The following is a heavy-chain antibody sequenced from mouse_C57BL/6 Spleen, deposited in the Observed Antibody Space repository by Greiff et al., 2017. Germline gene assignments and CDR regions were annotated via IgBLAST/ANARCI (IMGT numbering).Heavy chain of an antibody. J-gene: IGHJ4*01. CDR1: GYAFSSSW. D-gene: IGHD2-2*01. CDR3: ARGMGYPMDY. Sequence: QVQLKESGPELVKPGASVKISCKASGYAFSSSWMNWVKQRPGKGLEWIGRIYPGDGDTNYNGKFKGKATLTADKSSSTAYMQLSSLTSEDSAVYFCARGMGYPMDYWGQGTSVTVSS. CDR2: IYPGDGDT. V-gene: IGHV1-82*01.